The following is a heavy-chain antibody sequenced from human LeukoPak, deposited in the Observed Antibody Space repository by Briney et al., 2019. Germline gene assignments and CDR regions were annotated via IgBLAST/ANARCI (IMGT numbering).Heavy chain of an antibody. CDR1: GYTLTELS. V-gene: IGHV1-24*01. CDR3: ARGREYNWNDAPTSYGMDV. D-gene: IGHD1-20*01. CDR2: FDPEDGET. J-gene: IGHJ6*02. Sequence: ASVKVSCKVSGYTLTELSMHWVRQAPRKGLEWMGGFDPEDGETIYAQKFQGRVTMTEDTSTDTAYMELSSLRSEDTAVYYCARGREYNWNDAPTSYGMDVWGQGTTVTVSS.